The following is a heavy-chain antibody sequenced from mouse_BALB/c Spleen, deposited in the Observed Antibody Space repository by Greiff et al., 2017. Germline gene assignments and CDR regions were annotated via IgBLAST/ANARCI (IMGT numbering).Heavy chain of an antibody. CDR1: GFTFSSYG. CDR2: ISSGGSYT. V-gene: IGHV5-6*01. D-gene: IGHD2-10*02. Sequence: EVKLQESGGDLVKPGGSLKLSCAASGFTFSSYGMSWVRQTPDKRLEWVATISSGGSYTYYPDSVKGRFTISRDNAKNTLYLQMSSLKSEDTAMYYCARHPYGNYWDYAMDYWGQGTSVTVSS. CDR3: ARHPYGNYWDYAMDY. J-gene: IGHJ4*01.